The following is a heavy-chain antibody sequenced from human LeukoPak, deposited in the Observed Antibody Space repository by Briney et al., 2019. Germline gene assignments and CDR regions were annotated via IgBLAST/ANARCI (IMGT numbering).Heavy chain of an antibody. CDR1: GFTFAEYT. V-gene: IGHV3-43*01. D-gene: IGHD6-19*01. CDR2: ISWNGARI. J-gene: IGHJ4*02. Sequence: GGSLRLSCAASGFTFAEYTMHWVRQAPGKGLEWVSLISWNGARIHYGDSVKGRFTISRDDSKNSLYLQMNSLRTEDTALYYCVKDLVAASENVRGWYPMDYWGQGTLVTVSS. CDR3: VKDLVAASENVRGWYPMDY.